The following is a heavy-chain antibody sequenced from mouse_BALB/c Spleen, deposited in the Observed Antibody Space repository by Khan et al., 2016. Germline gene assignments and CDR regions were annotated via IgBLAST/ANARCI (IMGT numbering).Heavy chain of an antibody. CDR2: ISTGDST. V-gene: IGHV5-6-5*01. CDR3: TREDYDNYGDYLDD. J-gene: IGHJ2*01. D-gene: IGHD2-1*01. CDR1: GFTFRNYA. Sequence: EVELVESGGGLVKPGGSLKLSCAASGFTFRNYAVSWVRQTPEKRMEWVASISTGDSTSYGDSVTGRFTIPRDNARNILYLQMSSLRSEDKAMFYCTREDYDNYGDYLDDWGQVTTLTVSS.